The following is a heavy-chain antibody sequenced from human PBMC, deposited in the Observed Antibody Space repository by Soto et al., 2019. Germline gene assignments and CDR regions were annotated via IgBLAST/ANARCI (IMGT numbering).Heavy chain of an antibody. CDR2: ISPNSGGT. D-gene: IGHD1-26*01. J-gene: IGHJ4*02. CDR3: GKGRSGDVDSFY. Sequence: ASVKVSCKAFGYTFTGYYIHWVRQAPGQGFEWMGEISPNSGGTKYAQKFQGRVTMTRDTSITTVYMDLSNLSPDDTAVYYCGKGRSGDVDSFYWGQGTRVTVSS. V-gene: IGHV1-2*02. CDR1: GYTFTGYY.